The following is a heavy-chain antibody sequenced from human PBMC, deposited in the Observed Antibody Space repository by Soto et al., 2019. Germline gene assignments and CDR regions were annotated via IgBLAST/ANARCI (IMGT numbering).Heavy chain of an antibody. J-gene: IGHJ5*02. CDR3: VRTAREGAVAPHWFDR. Sequence: SETLSLTCAVSGYSISSGYYWGWIRQPPGKGPEWIGSIYHSGSTYYNPSLKSRVTISVDTSKNQFSLKLSSVTAADTAVYYCVRTAREGAVAPHWFDRWGQG. CDR2: IYHSGST. D-gene: IGHD2-21*02. V-gene: IGHV4-38-2*01. CDR1: GYSISSGYY.